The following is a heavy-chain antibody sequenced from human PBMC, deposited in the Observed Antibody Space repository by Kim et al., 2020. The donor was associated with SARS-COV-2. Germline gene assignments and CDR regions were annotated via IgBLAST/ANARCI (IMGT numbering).Heavy chain of an antibody. CDR2: IYPGDSDT. CDR3: ATSPAYSSSSFYYYYGMDG. D-gene: IGHD6-6*01. CDR1: GYSFTSYW. Sequence: GESLMISCKGSGYSFTSYWIGWVRQMPGKGLEWMGIIYPGDSDTRYSPSFQGQVTISADKSISTAYLQWSSLKASDTAMYYCATSPAYSSSSFYYYYGMDGWGQGTTVTVSS. V-gene: IGHV5-51*01. J-gene: IGHJ6*02.